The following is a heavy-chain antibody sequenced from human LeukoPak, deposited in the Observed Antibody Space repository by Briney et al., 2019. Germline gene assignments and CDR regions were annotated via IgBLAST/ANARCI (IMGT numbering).Heavy chain of an antibody. V-gene: IGHV3-30-3*01. CDR1: GFTFSSYI. CDR3: ARETDSGSYDY. D-gene: IGHD1-26*01. CDR2: ILYDGSNK. J-gene: IGHJ4*02. Sequence: QPGRSLRLSCAASGFTFSSYIMHWVRQAPGKGLEWVAVILYDGSNKYYADSVKGRFTISRDNSKNTLYLQMNSLRAEDTAVYYCARETDSGSYDYWGQGTLVTVSS.